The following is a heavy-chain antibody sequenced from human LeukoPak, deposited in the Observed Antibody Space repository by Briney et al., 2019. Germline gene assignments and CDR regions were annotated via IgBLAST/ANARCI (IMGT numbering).Heavy chain of an antibody. CDR1: GFTFSNYN. V-gene: IGHV3-48*02. Sequence: GGSLRLSCAASGFTFSNYNMNWVRQAPGKGLEWVSYISTSGRAIFYADSVRGRFTISRDNAKNSLFLQMNSLRDEDTAVYYCARVPLYDRSGYYFDYWGLGTLVTVSS. J-gene: IGHJ4*02. CDR2: ISTSGRAI. D-gene: IGHD3-22*01. CDR3: ARVPLYDRSGYYFDY.